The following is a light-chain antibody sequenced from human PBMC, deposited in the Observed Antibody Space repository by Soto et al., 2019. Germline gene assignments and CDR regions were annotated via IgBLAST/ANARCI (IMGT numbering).Light chain of an antibody. J-gene: IGLJ2*01. CDR1: SSNIGAGYD. Sequence: QSVMTQAASVCGAPGQRFTISCTGSSSNIGAGYDVHWYQLLPGTATKLLIYGKSNRPSGVPDRFSVPKSGTSASLAITGLQAEDESDYYCQSYDSSLSAVVFGGGTKVTVL. CDR3: QSYDSSLSAVV. V-gene: IGLV1-40*01. CDR2: GKS.